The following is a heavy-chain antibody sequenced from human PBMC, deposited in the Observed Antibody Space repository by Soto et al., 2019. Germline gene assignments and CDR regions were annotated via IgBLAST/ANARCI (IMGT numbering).Heavy chain of an antibody. Sequence: GGSLRLSCAASGFTFSRYGMNWVRQAPGKGLEWVSSISSSTSYVYYADSAKGRFSVSRDNARKILYLEMYALRTEDTAVYYCARDPSEGRVGNWFESWGQGTLVTVSS. CDR2: ISSSTSYV. V-gene: IGHV3-21*01. CDR1: GFTFSRYG. J-gene: IGHJ5*01. D-gene: IGHD2-2*01. CDR3: ARDPSEGRVGNWFES.